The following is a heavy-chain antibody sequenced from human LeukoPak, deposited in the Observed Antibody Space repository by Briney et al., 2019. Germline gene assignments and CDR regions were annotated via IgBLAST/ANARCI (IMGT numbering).Heavy chain of an antibody. V-gene: IGHV3-30*02. CDR1: GFTFSNYG. D-gene: IGHD1-26*01. CDR2: IRNDGSNK. J-gene: IGHJ4*02. Sequence: PGGSLRLSCAASGFTFSNYGMNWVRQAPGKGLEWVAFIRNDGSNKYYADSVKGRFTISRDNPRNTLYLQMNSLRAEDTAVYYCAKDRPPAYSGSFLFDYWGQGTLVTVSS. CDR3: AKDRPPAYSGSFLFDY.